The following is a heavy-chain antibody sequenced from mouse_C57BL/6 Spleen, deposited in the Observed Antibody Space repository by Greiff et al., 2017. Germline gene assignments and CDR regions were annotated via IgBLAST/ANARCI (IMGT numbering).Heavy chain of an antibody. CDR3: ARENGSRGGYYFDY. CDR2: INPGSGGT. Sequence: VQLQQSGAELVRPGTSVKVSCKASGYAFTNYLIEWVKQRPGQGLEWIGVINPGSGGTNYNEKFKGKATLTADKSSSTAYMQLSSLTSEDSAVYFCARENGSRGGYYFDYWGQGTTLTVSS. J-gene: IGHJ2*01. CDR1: GYAFTNYL. D-gene: IGHD1-1*01. V-gene: IGHV1-54*01.